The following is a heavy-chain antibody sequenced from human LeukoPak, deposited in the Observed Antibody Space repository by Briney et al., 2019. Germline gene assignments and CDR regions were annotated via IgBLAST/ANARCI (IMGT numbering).Heavy chain of an antibody. CDR2: IYSGGST. Sequence: SGGSLRLSCAASGFTVSSNYMSWVRQAPGKGLEWVSVIYSGGSTYYADSVKGRFTISRDNSKNMLYLQMNSLRAEDTAVYYCARGASSGWNPPFDPWGQGTLVTVSS. D-gene: IGHD6-19*01. V-gene: IGHV3-53*01. J-gene: IGHJ5*02. CDR1: GFTVSSNY. CDR3: ARGASSGWNPPFDP.